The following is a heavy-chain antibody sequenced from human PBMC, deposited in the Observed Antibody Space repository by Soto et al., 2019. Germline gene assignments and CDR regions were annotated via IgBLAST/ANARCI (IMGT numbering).Heavy chain of an antibody. D-gene: IGHD6-19*01. CDR1: GFTFSSYW. V-gene: IGHV3-74*01. CDR3: ARMALAGTFFDY. Sequence: EVQLVESGGGLVQPGGSLRLSCAASGFTFSSYWMHWVRQAPGKGLVWVSRINSDGSSTSYADSVKGRFTISRDNAKNTLDLQMNSLSAEDTAVYYGARMALAGTFFDYWGQGPLVTVSS. CDR2: INSDGSST. J-gene: IGHJ4*02.